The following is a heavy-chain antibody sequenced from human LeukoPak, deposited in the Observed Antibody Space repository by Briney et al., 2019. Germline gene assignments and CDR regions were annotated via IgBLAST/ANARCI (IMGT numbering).Heavy chain of an antibody. CDR3: ARVWVIAAAGTVEFWPFDY. J-gene: IGHJ4*02. CDR2: ISAYNGNT. V-gene: IGHV1-18*01. D-gene: IGHD6-13*01. Sequence: ASVKVSCKASGYTFTSYGISWVRQAPGQGLEWMGWISAYNGNTNYAQKLQGRVTMTTDTSTSTAYMELRSLRSDDTAVYYCARVWVIAAAGTVEFWPFDYWGQGTLVTVSS. CDR1: GYTFTSYG.